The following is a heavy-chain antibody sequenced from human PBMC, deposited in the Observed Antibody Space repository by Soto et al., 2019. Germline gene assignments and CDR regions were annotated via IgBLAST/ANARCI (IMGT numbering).Heavy chain of an antibody. CDR3: AVWFGESSFDY. CDR2: IIPIFGTA. CDR1: GGTFSSYA. J-gene: IGHJ4*02. Sequence: SVTVSCKASGGTFSSYAISWMRQAPGQGLEWMGGIIPIFGTANYAQKFQGRVTITADKSTSTAYMELSSLRSEDTAVYYCAVWFGESSFDYWGQGTLVTVSS. V-gene: IGHV1-69*06. D-gene: IGHD3-10*01.